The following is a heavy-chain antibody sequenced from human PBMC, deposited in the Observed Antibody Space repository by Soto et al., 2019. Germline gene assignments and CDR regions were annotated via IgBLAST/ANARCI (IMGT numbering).Heavy chain of an antibody. CDR1: GYIFTSYS. Sequence: QVQLVQSGAEVKKPGASVKDSCKASGYIFTSYSMHWVRQAPGQGLEWMGVVNPSGGSTNYAQKFRGRITMTRDTSTSTVYMDLSSLTSEDTAVYYCAREENCSDGVCYSEYFQRWGQGTLVTVSS. V-gene: IGHV1-46*01. D-gene: IGHD2-15*01. CDR2: VNPSGGST. J-gene: IGHJ1*01. CDR3: AREENCSDGVCYSEYFQR.